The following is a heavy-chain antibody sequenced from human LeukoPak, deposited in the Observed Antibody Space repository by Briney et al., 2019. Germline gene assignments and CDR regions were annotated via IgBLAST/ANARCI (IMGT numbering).Heavy chain of an antibody. J-gene: IGHJ4*02. CDR3: AREGYSYGHYFDY. D-gene: IGHD5-18*01. Sequence: GGSLRLSCTGSTFALRNYWIHWVRQVPGKGLEWISRITSEGISSSYADSVKGRFTISRDNAKKTVYLQMSSLRAEDTAVYYCAREGYSYGHYFDYWGQGTLVTVSS. V-gene: IGHV3-74*03. CDR1: TFALRNYW. CDR2: ITSEGISS.